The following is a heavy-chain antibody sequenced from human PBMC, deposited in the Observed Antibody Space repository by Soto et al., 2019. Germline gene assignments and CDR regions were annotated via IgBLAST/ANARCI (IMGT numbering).Heavy chain of an antibody. Sequence: ASVKVSCKASGGTFSSYAISWVRQAPGQGLEWMGGFDPEDGETIYAQKFQGRVTMTEDTSTDTAYMELSSLRSEDTAVYYCATAAMATITWFDYWGQGTLVTVSS. D-gene: IGHD5-12*01. V-gene: IGHV1-24*01. CDR3: ATAAMATITWFDY. CDR1: GGTFSSYA. CDR2: FDPEDGET. J-gene: IGHJ4*02.